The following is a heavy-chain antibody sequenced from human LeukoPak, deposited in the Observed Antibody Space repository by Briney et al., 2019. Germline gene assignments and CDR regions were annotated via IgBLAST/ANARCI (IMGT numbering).Heavy chain of an antibody. CDR3: ARPRGYSSSWYDFDY. CDR2: IYYSGST. D-gene: IGHD6-13*01. Sequence: PSETLSLTCTVSGGSISSYYWSWIRQPPGKGLEWIGYIYYSGSTNYNPSLKSRVTISVDTSKNQFSLKLSSVTAADTAVYYCARPRGYSSSWYDFDYWGQGTPVTVSS. CDR1: GGSISSYY. J-gene: IGHJ4*02. V-gene: IGHV4-59*08.